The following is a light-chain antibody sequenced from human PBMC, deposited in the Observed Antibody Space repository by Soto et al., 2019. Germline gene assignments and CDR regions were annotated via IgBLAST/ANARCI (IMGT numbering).Light chain of an antibody. CDR1: QSVSSN. V-gene: IGKV3-15*01. Sequence: EIVMTQSPATLSVSPGERATLSCRASQSVSSNLAWYQQKPGQAPRLLIYDASTRATGIPARFSGSGSGTEFTLTFSSLQPEDFAVYYCLQYNDWPRTFGQGTKV. CDR3: LQYNDWPRT. J-gene: IGKJ1*01. CDR2: DAS.